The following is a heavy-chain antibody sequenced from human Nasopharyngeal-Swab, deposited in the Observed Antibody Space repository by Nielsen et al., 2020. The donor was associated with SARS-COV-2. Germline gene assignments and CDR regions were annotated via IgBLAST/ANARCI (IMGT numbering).Heavy chain of an antibody. D-gene: IGHD2-21*02. CDR2: IYHSGST. Sequence: GSLRLSCAASGFTFSSYSMSWLRQAPGKGLEWIGEIYHSGSTNYNPSLKSRVTISVDKSKNQFSLKLSSVAAADTAVYYCARGGDWSFDYWGQGILVTVSS. J-gene: IGHJ4*02. CDR1: GFTFSSYSM. V-gene: IGHV4-4*02. CDR3: ARGGDWSFDY.